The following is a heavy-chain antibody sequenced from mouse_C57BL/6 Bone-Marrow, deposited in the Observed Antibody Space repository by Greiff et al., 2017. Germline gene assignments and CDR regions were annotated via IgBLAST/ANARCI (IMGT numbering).Heavy chain of an antibody. J-gene: IGHJ3*01. Sequence: EVQVVESGAELVRPGSSVKMSCKTSGYTFTSYGINWVKQRPGQGLEWIGYIYIGNGYPEYNEKFKGKATLTSDPSASTAYMQLSSLTSEDSAIYFCATAGGYYYGSSYSWFAYWGQGTLVTVSA. V-gene: IGHV1-58*01. CDR3: ATAGGYYYGSSYSWFAY. CDR2: IYIGNGYP. CDR1: GYTFTSYG. D-gene: IGHD1-1*01.